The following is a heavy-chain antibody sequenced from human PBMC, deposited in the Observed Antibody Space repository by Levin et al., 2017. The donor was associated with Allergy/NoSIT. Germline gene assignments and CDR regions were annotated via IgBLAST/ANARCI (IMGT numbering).Heavy chain of an antibody. J-gene: IGHJ5*02. D-gene: IGHD6-25*01. CDR2: INPNSGGT. V-gene: IGHV1-2*02. CDR3: ARAGYSGGAESRP. Sequence: GASVKVSCKASGYTFTGYYMHWVRQAPGQGLEWMGWINPNSGGTNYAQKFQGRVTMTRDTSISTAYMELSRLRSDDTAVYYCARAGYSGGAESRPWGQGTLVTVSS. CDR1: GYTFTGYY.